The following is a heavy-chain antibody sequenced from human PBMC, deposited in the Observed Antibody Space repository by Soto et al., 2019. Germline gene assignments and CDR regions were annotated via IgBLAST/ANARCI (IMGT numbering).Heavy chain of an antibody. J-gene: IGHJ5*02. CDR3: ARDPTLQIYYYDSSGYYLGNWFDP. CDR1: GYTFTGYY. V-gene: IGHV1-2*04. D-gene: IGHD3-22*01. Sequence: RASVKVSCKASGYTFTGYYMHWVRQAPGQGLEWMGWINPNSGGTNYAQKFQGWVTMTRDTSISTVYMELSSLRSEDTAVYYCARDPTLQIYYYDSSGYYLGNWFDPWGQGTLVTVSS. CDR2: INPNSGGT.